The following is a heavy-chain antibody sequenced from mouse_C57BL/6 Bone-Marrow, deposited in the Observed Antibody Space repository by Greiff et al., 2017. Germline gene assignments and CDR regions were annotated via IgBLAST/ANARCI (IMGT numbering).Heavy chain of an antibody. CDR3: ARHGYYSYWYFDV. CDR2: ISGGGGNT. Sequence: DVKVEESGGGLVKPGGSLKLSCAASGFTFSSYTMSWVRQTPEKRLEWVATISGGGGNTYYPDSVKGRFTISRDNAKNTLYLQMSSLRSEDTALYYCARHGYYSYWYFDVGGTGTTVTVSS. CDR1: GFTFSSYT. J-gene: IGHJ1*03. V-gene: IGHV5-9*01. D-gene: IGHD2-3*01.